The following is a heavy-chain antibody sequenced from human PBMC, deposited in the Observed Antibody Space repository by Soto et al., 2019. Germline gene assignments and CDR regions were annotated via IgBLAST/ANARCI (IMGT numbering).Heavy chain of an antibody. CDR1: GGSISSNY. J-gene: IGHJ4*02. V-gene: IGHV4-59*01. CDR2: VYNSGST. D-gene: IGHD6-13*01. CDR3: ARYRREAVAGYTLDN. Sequence: SETLSLTCTLSGGSISSNYWTWIRQPPGKGLEWIGYVYNSGSTNYNPSLKSRVTISEDTSKSQFSLKVNSMTAADTAVYYCARYRREAVAGYTLDNWGKGILVTVSS.